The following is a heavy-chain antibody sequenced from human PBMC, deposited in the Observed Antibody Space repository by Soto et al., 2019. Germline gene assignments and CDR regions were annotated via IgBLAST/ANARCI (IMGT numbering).Heavy chain of an antibody. CDR3: ARQNYNSVLFDY. V-gene: IGHV4-34*01. CDR1: GGSFSDYY. J-gene: IGHJ4*02. D-gene: IGHD1-7*01. CDR2: INHSGNT. Sequence: PSETLSLTCAVYGGSFSDYYWSWIRQPPGKGLEWIGEINHSGNTKYNPSLKRRVTISVDTSKNQFSLKLSSVTAADTAIYYCARQNYNSVLFDYWGQGTLVTVSS.